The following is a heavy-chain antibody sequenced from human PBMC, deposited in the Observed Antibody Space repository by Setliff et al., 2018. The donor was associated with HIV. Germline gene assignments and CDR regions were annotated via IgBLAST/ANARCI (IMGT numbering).Heavy chain of an antibody. V-gene: IGHV4-39*01. CDR2: IYYSGHT. J-gene: IGHJ3*02. CDR3: ARRFLTTVVTLGFHI. D-gene: IGHD4-17*01. Sequence: SETLSLTCTVSGASMNGSNSYWGWIRQPPGKGLEWIGSIYYSGHTYYNSSLQSRVTISVDTSKNRFALKLTSVTAADTAVYYCARRFLTTVVTLGFHIWGQGTMVTVSS. CDR1: GASMNGSNSY.